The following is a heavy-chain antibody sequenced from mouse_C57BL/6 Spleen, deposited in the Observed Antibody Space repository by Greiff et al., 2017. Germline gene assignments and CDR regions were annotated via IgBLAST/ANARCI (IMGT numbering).Heavy chain of an antibody. J-gene: IGHJ1*03. CDR2: IRSKSNNYAT. Sequence: DVKLVESGGGLVQPKGSLKLSCAASGFSFNTYAMNWVRQAPGKGLEWVARIRSKSNNYATYYADSVKDRFTISRDDSESMLYLQMNNLKTEDTAMYYCVRHENGWYFDVWGTGTTVTVSS. CDR3: VRHENGWYFDV. V-gene: IGHV10-1*01. CDR1: GFSFNTYA.